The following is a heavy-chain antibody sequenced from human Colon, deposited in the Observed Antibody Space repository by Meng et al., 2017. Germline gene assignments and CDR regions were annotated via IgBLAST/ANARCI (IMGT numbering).Heavy chain of an antibody. Sequence: QVPRQQCVADLLKPSVALSLTSVFSGGSFMECDWCWIRQPPGMGLEWLVQINHSWSTNYNPSIAIRSTISVDTSQNNLSLKLSSVTAADSAVYYCARGPTTMAHDFDSWGQGTLVTVSS. V-gene: IGHV4-34*01. D-gene: IGHD4-11*01. CDR3: ARGPTTMAHDFDS. J-gene: IGHJ4*02. CDR2: INHSWST. CDR1: GGSFMECD.